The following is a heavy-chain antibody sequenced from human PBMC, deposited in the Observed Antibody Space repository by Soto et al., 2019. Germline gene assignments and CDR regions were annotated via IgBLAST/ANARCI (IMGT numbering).Heavy chain of an antibody. V-gene: IGHV4-31*03. CDR1: GGSISSGGYY. Sequence: PSETLSLTCTVSGGSISSGGYYWSWIRQHPGKGLEWIGYIYYSGSTYYNPSLKSRVTISVDTSKNQLSLKLSSVTAADTAVYYCARGTWVILGPYYDISLNWFDPWGQGTLVTAPQ. CDR3: ARGTWVILGPYYDISLNWFDP. D-gene: IGHD3-9*01. J-gene: IGHJ5*02. CDR2: IYYSGST.